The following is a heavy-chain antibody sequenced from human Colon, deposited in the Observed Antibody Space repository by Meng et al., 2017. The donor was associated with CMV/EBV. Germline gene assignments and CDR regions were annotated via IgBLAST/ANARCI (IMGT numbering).Heavy chain of an antibody. V-gene: IGHV1-2*02. Sequence: QVQLVQSGAEVKKPGASVQVSCKASEYTFTGYYMHWVRQAPGQGLEWMGWINPNSGGTNYAQKFQGRVTMTRDTSITTAYMELSRLRSDDTAVYYCARDWYPGDRRGSFDYWGQGTLVTVSS. CDR3: ARDWYPGDRRGSFDY. J-gene: IGHJ4*02. D-gene: IGHD3-22*01. CDR1: EYTFTGYY. CDR2: INPNSGGT.